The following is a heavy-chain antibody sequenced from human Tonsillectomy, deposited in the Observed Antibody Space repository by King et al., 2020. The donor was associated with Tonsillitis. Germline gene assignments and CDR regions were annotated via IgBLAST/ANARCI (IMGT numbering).Heavy chain of an antibody. Sequence: VQLQESGPGLVKPSETLSLTCTVSGGSISNYYWSWIRQPPGKGLEWIGFIYYSGSTNYNPSLKSRVTISVDTSKNQFSLKLSPVTAADTAGYHCARPLNTYWYFGLWGRGTLVTVSS. CDR1: GGSISNYY. CDR2: IYYSGST. J-gene: IGHJ2*01. CDR3: ARPLNTYWYFGL. V-gene: IGHV4-59*08.